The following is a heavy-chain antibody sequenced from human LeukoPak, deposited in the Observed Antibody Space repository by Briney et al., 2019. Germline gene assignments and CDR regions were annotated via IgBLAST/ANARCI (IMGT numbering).Heavy chain of an antibody. J-gene: IGHJ4*02. CDR2: MSGSDASI. CDR1: GFTFKTYA. Sequence: GGSLRLSCAASGFTFKTYALTWVRQAPGKGLECVSGMSGSDASIYYADSVKARFTISRDTSKNQVYLQMNSLSAEDTAVYYCAKGKVWFGELDFWGQGTLVSVSS. D-gene: IGHD3-10*01. CDR3: AKGKVWFGELDF. V-gene: IGHV3-23*01.